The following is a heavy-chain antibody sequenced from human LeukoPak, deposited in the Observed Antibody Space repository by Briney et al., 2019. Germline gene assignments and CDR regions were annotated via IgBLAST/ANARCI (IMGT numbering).Heavy chain of an antibody. CDR1: GYSISSGYY. V-gene: IGHV4-38-2*02. J-gene: IGHJ6*03. D-gene: IGHD3-10*01. CDR2: IYHSGST. Sequence: SETLSLTCTVSGYSISSGYYWGWIRQPPGKGLEWIGSIYHSGSTYYNPSLKSRVTISVDTSKNQFSLKLSSVTAADTAVYYCARVGGSYGSGSRPYYMDVWGKGTTVTVSS. CDR3: ARVGGSYGSGSRPYYMDV.